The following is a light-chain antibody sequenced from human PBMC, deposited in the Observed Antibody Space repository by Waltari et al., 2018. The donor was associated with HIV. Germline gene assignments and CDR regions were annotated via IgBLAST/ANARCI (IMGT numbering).Light chain of an antibody. Sequence: QSVLTQPPSVSGAPAQMLTLSCSGNRSNLGPGSALHRYQQIPGTAPRLVIYTNNSRPSGVPDRFSGAKSGTSASLAITGLQAEDEADYYCQSHDTNLSGSKVFGGGTRLTVL. J-gene: IGLJ2*01. CDR2: TNN. V-gene: IGLV1-40*01. CDR1: RSNLGPGSA. CDR3: QSHDTNLSGSKV.